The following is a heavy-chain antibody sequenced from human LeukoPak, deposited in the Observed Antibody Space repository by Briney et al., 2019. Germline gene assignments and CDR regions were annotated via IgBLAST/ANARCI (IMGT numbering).Heavy chain of an antibody. J-gene: IGHJ4*02. CDR1: GFTFSSYS. CDR2: IISSSSYI. CDR3: ARDPRGSGWFDY. V-gene: IGHV3-21*01. D-gene: IGHD6-19*01. Sequence: PGGSLRLSCAASGFTFSSYSMNRFRKAPGKGLEWVSSIISSSSYIYYADSVKGRFTISRDNAKNSLYLQMNSLRAEDTAVYYCARDPRGSGWFDYWGQGTLVTVSS.